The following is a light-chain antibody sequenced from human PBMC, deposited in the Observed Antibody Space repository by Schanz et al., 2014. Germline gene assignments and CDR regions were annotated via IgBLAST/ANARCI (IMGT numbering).Light chain of an antibody. CDR2: DVS. Sequence: QSALTQPRSVSGSPGQSVTISCTGTSNDVGGYDHVSWYQQHPGKAPKLMIYDVSKRPSGVPDRFSGSKSGNTASLTISGLQAEDEADYYCCSYAGSSTWVFGGGTKLTVL. CDR1: SNDVGGYDH. CDR3: CSYAGSSTWV. J-gene: IGLJ3*02. V-gene: IGLV2-11*01.